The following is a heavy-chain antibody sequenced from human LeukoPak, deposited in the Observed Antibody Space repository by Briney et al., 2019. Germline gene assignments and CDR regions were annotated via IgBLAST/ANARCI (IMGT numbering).Heavy chain of an antibody. CDR3: AGPTTSLYGMDV. Sequence: SETLSLTCAVYGGSFSGYYWRWIRQPPAKGLEWMGEINHSGSTNYNPSLKSRVTLSVDTSKNQFSLKLSSVTAADTAVYYCAGPTTSLYGMDVWGQGTTVTVSS. CDR2: INHSGST. V-gene: IGHV4-34*01. D-gene: IGHD4-17*01. J-gene: IGHJ6*02. CDR1: GGSFSGYY.